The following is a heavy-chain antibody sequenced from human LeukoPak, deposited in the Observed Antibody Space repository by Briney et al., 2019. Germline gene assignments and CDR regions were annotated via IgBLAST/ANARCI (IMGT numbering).Heavy chain of an antibody. Sequence: PSETLSLTCTVSGGSISSSSYYWGWIRQPPGKGLEWIGSIYYSGSTCYNPSLKSRVTISVDTSKNQFSLKLSSVTAADTAVYYCARDQDNSHLLDYWGQGTLVTVSS. CDR2: IYYSGST. D-gene: IGHD4-23*01. J-gene: IGHJ4*02. CDR1: GGSISSSSYY. CDR3: ARDQDNSHLLDY. V-gene: IGHV4-39*07.